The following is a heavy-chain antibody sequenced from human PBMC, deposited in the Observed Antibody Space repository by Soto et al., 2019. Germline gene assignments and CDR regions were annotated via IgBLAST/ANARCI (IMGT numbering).Heavy chain of an antibody. CDR3: ARNYYDSSDRDYLDY. J-gene: IGHJ4*02. CDR1: GYTFTSCY. V-gene: IGHV1-2*02. Sequence: ASVKVSCKASGYTFTSCYIHWVRQAPGQGLEWMGWINPITGGTNYAPKFQGRVTMTRDTSITTAYMELSSLRSDDTAVYYCARNYYDSSDRDYLDYWGQGTPVTVSS. D-gene: IGHD3-22*01. CDR2: INPITGGT.